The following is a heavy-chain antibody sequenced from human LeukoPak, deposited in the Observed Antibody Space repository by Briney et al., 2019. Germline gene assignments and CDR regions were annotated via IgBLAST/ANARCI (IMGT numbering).Heavy chain of an antibody. CDR2: ISAYNGNT. CDR1: GYTFTSYG. V-gene: IGHV1-18*01. Sequence: ASVTVSCKASGYTFTSYGISWVRQAPGQGLEWMGWISAYNGNTDYAQKLQGRVTMTTDTSTSTAYMELRSLRSDDTAVYYCVRDLHSSSWYNYYYYGMDVWGQGTTVTVSS. J-gene: IGHJ6*02. CDR3: VRDLHSSSWYNYYYYGMDV. D-gene: IGHD6-13*01.